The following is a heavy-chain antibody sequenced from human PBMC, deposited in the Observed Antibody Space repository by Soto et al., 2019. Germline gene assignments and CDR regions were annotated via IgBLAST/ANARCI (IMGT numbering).Heavy chain of an antibody. D-gene: IGHD2-2*01. J-gene: IGHJ4*02. CDR3: AKLSIPGGNCISTSCSDY. V-gene: IGHV3-30*18. Sequence: GGSLRLSCAASGFTFSSYGMHWVRQAPGKGLEWVAVISYDGSNKYYADSVKGRFTISRDNSKNTLYLQMNSLRAEDTAVYYCAKLSIPGGNCISTSCSDYRGQGTLVTVSS. CDR1: GFTFSSYG. CDR2: ISYDGSNK.